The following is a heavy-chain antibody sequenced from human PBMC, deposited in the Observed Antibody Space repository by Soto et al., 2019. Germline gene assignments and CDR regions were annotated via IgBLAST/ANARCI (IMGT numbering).Heavy chain of an antibody. CDR3: ASKIAVADSAGMDYFDY. V-gene: IGHV4-39*01. D-gene: IGHD6-19*01. Sequence: QLQLQESGPGLVKPSETLSLTCTVSGGSISSSSYYWGWIRQPPGKGLEWIGSIYYSGSTYYNPSLKSRVTISVDTSKNQFSLKLSSVTAADTAVYYCASKIAVADSAGMDYFDYWGQGTLVTVSS. CDR2: IYYSGST. CDR1: GGSISSSSYY. J-gene: IGHJ4*02.